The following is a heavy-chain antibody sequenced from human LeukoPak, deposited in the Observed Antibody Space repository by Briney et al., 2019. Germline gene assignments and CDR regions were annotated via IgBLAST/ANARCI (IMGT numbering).Heavy chain of an antibody. J-gene: IGHJ3*02. D-gene: IGHD2-21*02. Sequence: ASVRVSCKASGYTFTGYYIHWVRQAPGQGLEWMGWINPNSGGTNYGQKFQGRVTMTRDTSISTAYMELSRLRSDDTAVYYCASYCGGDCPISPGAFDIWGQGTMVTVSS. CDR1: GYTFTGYY. CDR3: ASYCGGDCPISPGAFDI. V-gene: IGHV1-2*02. CDR2: INPNSGGT.